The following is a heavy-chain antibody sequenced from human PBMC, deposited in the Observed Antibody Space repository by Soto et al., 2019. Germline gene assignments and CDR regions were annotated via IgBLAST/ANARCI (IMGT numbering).Heavy chain of an antibody. J-gene: IGHJ4*02. Sequence: QVQLQESGPGLVKPSDTLSLTCAVSGYSISSSNWWGWIRQPPGKGLEWIGYIYYSGSTYYNPSLKSRVTMSVDTSKNQFSLKLSSVTAVDTAVYYCARTYCSGGSRYPGYFDYWGQGTLVTVSS. V-gene: IGHV4-28*01. CDR2: IYYSGST. CDR3: ARTYCSGGSRYPGYFDY. CDR1: GYSISSSNW. D-gene: IGHD2-15*01.